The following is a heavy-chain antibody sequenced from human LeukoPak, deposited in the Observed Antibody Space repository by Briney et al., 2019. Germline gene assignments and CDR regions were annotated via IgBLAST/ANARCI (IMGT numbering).Heavy chain of an antibody. V-gene: IGHV4-4*07. CDR3: ARGQYHLLYWYFDL. Sequence: PSETLSLTCTVSGGSISSYYWSWIRQPAGKGLEWIGRIYSSGSTNYNPSLKSRVTMSVDTSKNQFSLKLSSVTAADSAVYYCARGQYHLLYWYFDLWGRGTLVTVSS. D-gene: IGHD2-2*01. J-gene: IGHJ2*01. CDR2: IYSSGST. CDR1: GGSISSYY.